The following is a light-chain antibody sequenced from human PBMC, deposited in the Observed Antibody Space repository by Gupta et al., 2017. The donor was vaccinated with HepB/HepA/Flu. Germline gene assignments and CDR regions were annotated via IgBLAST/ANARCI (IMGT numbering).Light chain of an antibody. CDR1: SSDVGGYNY. J-gene: IGLJ2*01. CDR3: STYKSSSTLEV. V-gene: IGLV2-14*03. Sequence: QPALTQPASVPGSPGQSITISCTGTSSDVGGYNYVSWYQQHPGKAPKLMIYDVSNRPSGVSNRFSGSKSGNTASLTISGLQAEDEADYYCSTYKSSSTLEVFGGGTKLTVL. CDR2: DVS.